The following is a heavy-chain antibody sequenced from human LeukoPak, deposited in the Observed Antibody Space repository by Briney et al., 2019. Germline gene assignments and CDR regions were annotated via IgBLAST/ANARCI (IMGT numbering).Heavy chain of an antibody. D-gene: IGHD2-15*01. V-gene: IGHV3-48*03. Sequence: GGSLRLSCAASGFTFSSYEMNWVRQAPGKGLEWVSYISSSGSTIYYADSVKGRFTISRDNAKNSLYLQMNSLRAEDTAVYYCARDHLYSDAFDIWGQGTMVTVSS. CDR1: GFTFSSYE. CDR3: ARDHLYSDAFDI. CDR2: ISSSGSTI. J-gene: IGHJ3*02.